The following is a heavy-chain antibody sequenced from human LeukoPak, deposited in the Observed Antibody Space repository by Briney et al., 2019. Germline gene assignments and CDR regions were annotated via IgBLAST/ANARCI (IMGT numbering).Heavy chain of an antibody. CDR1: GGSISSYY. D-gene: IGHD5/OR15-5a*01. V-gene: IGHV4-59*01. Sequence: SETLSLTCTVSGGSISSYYWSWIRQPPGKGLEWIGYIYYSGNTNYNPSLKSRVTISVDTSKNQFSLKLSSVTAADTAVYYCARAAVSTRSRFDSWGQGTLVTVSS. J-gene: IGHJ4*02. CDR2: IYYSGNT. CDR3: ARAAVSTRSRFDS.